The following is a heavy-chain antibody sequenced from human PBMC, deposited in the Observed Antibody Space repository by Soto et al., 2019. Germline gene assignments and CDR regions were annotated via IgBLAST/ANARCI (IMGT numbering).Heavy chain of an antibody. D-gene: IGHD5-18*01. Sequence: QVQLVQSGAEVKKPGSSVKVSCKASGGTFSSYTISWVRQAPGQGLEWMGRIIPLLGIANYAQKFQGRVTITAGKSTSTAYMELSSLRSEDTAVYYCAGIRDSRFDYWGQGTLVTVSS. V-gene: IGHV1-69*02. J-gene: IGHJ4*02. CDR2: IIPLLGIA. CDR3: AGIRDSRFDY. CDR1: GGTFSSYT.